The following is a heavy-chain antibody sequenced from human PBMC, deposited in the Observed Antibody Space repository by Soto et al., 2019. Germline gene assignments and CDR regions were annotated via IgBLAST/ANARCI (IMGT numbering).Heavy chain of an antibody. CDR3: ARDRGRYYYDSSGYHDAFDI. CDR1: GYTFTSYA. Sequence: ASVKVSCKASGYTFTSYAMHWVRQAPGQRLEWMGWINAGNGNTKYSQKFQGRVTITRDTSASTAYMELSSLRSEDTAVYYCARDRGRYYYDSSGYHDAFDIWGQGTMVTVS. J-gene: IGHJ3*02. D-gene: IGHD3-22*01. CDR2: INAGNGNT. V-gene: IGHV1-3*01.